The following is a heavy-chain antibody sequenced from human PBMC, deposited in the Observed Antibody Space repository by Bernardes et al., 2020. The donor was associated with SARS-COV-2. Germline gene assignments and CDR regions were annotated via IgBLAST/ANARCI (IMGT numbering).Heavy chain of an antibody. V-gene: IGHV4-34*01. Sequence: SETLSLTCAVYGGSFSGYYWSWIRQPPGKGLEWIGEINHSGSTNYNPSLKSRVTISVDTSKNQFSLKLSSVTAADTAVYYCARGGIAAAGYYGMDVWGQGTLVTVSS. J-gene: IGHJ6*02. CDR1: GGSFSGYY. CDR3: ARGGIAAAGYYGMDV. D-gene: IGHD6-13*01. CDR2: INHSGST.